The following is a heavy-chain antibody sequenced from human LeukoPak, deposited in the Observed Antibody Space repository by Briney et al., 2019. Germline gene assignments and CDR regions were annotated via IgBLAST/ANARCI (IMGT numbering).Heavy chain of an antibody. CDR3: ARSSISSYYED. J-gene: IGHJ4*02. CDR1: GFTFSSYG. D-gene: IGHD1-26*01. CDR2: LYSGGSI. Sequence: PGGSLRLSCAASGFTFSSYGMNWVRQAPGRGLEWVSILYSGGSIFYADSVKGRFTISRDISKNMLHLQMNSLRADDTAVYYCARSSISSYYEDWGQGTLVTVSS. V-gene: IGHV3-66*01.